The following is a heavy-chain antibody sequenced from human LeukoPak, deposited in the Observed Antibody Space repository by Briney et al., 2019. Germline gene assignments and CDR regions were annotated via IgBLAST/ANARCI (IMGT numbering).Heavy chain of an antibody. V-gene: IGHV1-69*04. CDR2: IIPFVDIP. D-gene: IGHD1-1*01. CDR1: GGAFSDYA. Sequence: SVKVSCKASGGAFSDYAITWVRQAPGQGLEWMGRIIPFVDIPYYAQKFQGRVTIPADKSTSTVYMELSSLKSEDTAVYYCASALVGKQLHPSEWGQGTLVTVSS. J-gene: IGHJ4*02. CDR3: ASALVGKQLHPSE.